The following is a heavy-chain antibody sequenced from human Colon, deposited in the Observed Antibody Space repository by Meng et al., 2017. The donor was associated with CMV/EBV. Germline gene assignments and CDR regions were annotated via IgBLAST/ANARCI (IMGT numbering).Heavy chain of an antibody. V-gene: IGHV3-21*01. J-gene: IGHJ4*02. CDR1: GLSTYN. Sequence: GGSLRLSCAASGLSTYNILWVRQAPGRGLEWVSSISPTSTNIFYADSVRGRFSVSRDNAQNSVYLQMISLRAEDTAMYFCARDPKVMDTTLATGFWGQGTLVTVSS. D-gene: IGHD5-18*01. CDR2: ISPTSTNI. CDR3: ARDPKVMDTTLATGF.